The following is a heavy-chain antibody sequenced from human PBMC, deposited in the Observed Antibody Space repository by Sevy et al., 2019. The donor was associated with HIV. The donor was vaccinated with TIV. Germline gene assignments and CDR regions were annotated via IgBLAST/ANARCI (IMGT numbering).Heavy chain of an antibody. Sequence: GGSLRLSCAASGFTFTLYAIHWVRQAPGKGLEWVALISYSGTNKYYADSVKGRFTISRDDSKNTAYLQKNNLITDDTAVYYCARVAVEYCTDDCYHRFDYWGQGTQVTVSS. CDR2: ISYSGTNK. CDR3: ARVAVEYCTDDCYHRFDY. V-gene: IGHV3-30-3*01. CDR1: GFTFTLYA. D-gene: IGHD2-21*02. J-gene: IGHJ4*02.